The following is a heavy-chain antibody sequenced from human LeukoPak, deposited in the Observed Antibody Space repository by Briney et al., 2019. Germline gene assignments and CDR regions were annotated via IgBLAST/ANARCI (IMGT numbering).Heavy chain of an antibody. V-gene: IGHV4-59*01. CDR3: ARADYDFWSGYSTAFDY. J-gene: IGHJ4*02. CDR1: GGSISSYY. CDR2: ICYSGST. D-gene: IGHD3-3*01. Sequence: PSETLSLTCTVSGGSISSYYWSWIRQPPGKGLEWIGYICYSGSTNYNPSLKSRVTISVDTSKNQFSLKLSSVTAADTAVYYCARADYDFWSGYSTAFDYWGQGTLVTVSS.